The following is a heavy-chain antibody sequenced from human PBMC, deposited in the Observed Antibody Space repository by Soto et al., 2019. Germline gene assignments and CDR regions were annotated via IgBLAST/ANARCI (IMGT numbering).Heavy chain of an antibody. J-gene: IGHJ5*02. CDR3: ARGDSSSGLDP. CDR1: GYTFTNYG. D-gene: IGHD6-6*01. V-gene: IGHV1-18*01. Sequence: QVQVVQSGTEVKKPGASVKVSCKASGYTFTNYGISWVRQAPGQGLEWMGWISAYNGNTNYAQIFHGRVTLTTDTSTTTAYMELRSLRSDDTAVYYCARGDSSSGLDPWGQGTLVTVPS. CDR2: ISAYNGNT.